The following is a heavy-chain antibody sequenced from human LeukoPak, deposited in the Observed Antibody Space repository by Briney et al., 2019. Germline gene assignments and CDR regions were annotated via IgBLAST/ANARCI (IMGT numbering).Heavy chain of an antibody. J-gene: IGHJ3*02. CDR3: ARGLLQRYYDSSGTPRDAFDI. CDR2: INHSGST. D-gene: IGHD3-22*01. V-gene: IGHV4-34*01. CDR1: GGSFSGYY. Sequence: SETLSLTCAVYGGSFSGYYWSWIRQPPGKGLEWIGEINHSGSTNYNPSLKSRVTISVDTSKNQFSLKLSSVTAADTAVYYCARGLLQRYYDSSGTPRDAFDIWGQGTMVTVSS.